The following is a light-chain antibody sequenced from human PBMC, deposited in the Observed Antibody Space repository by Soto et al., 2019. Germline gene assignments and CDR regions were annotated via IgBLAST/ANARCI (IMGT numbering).Light chain of an antibody. V-gene: IGKV3-20*01. CDR1: QSVISTF. CDR3: QQYQSSPPTFT. CDR2: GAS. J-gene: IGKJ2*01. Sequence: EIVLTQSPGTLSLSPGERATLSCRASQSVISTFSAWYQQKPGQAPRLLIYGASNRATGIPDRFSASGSGTDFTLTISRLEPADFAVYYCQQYQSSPPTFTFGQGTKLEI.